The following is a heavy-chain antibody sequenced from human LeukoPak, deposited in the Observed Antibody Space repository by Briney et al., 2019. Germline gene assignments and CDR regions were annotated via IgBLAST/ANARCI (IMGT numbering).Heavy chain of an antibody. D-gene: IGHD6-13*01. CDR3: AKDSSYSSRGNYFDY. CDR2: ISWNSGSI. V-gene: IGHV3-9*01. Sequence: GGSLRLSCAASGLTFSSHWMHWVRQAPGKGLERVSGISWNSGSIGYADSVKGRFTISRDNAKNSLYLQMNSLRAEDTALYYCAKDSSYSSRGNYFDYWGQGTLVTVSS. CDR1: GLTFSSHW. J-gene: IGHJ4*02.